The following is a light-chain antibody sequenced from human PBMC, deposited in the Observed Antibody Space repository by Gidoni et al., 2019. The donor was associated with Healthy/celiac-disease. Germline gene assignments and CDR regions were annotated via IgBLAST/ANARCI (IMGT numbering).Light chain of an antibody. CDR1: QSVSRSY. V-gene: IGKV3-20*01. J-gene: IGKJ4*01. Sequence: IVLTQSPGTLSLSPGERATLSCRASQSVSRSYLAWYQEKPGQAPRLLIYGASSRATGIPDRFSGSGSGTDFTLTISRLEPEDLAVYYCQQYGSSPLTFGGGTKVEIK. CDR2: GAS. CDR3: QQYGSSPLT.